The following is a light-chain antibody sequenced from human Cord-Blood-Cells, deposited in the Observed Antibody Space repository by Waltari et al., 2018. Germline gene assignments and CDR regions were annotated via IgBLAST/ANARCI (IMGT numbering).Light chain of an antibody. CDR1: SSDVGGYNY. V-gene: IGLV2-8*01. CDR2: EVS. Sequence: QSALTQPPSASGSPGQSVTISCTGTSSDVGGYNYVSWYQQHPGKAPKLMIYEVSKRPSGLPDRFSGSTSGNPASLTVSGLQAEDEADYYCSSYAGSNNLVFGGGTKLTVL. J-gene: IGLJ2*01. CDR3: SSYAGSNNLV.